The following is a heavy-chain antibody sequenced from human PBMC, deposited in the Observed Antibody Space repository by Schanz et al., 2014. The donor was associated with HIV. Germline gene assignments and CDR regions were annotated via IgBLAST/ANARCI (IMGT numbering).Heavy chain of an antibody. V-gene: IGHV3-23*04. CDR1: GFTFDDYA. Sequence: EVQLVESGGGLVQPGRSLRLSCAASGFTFDDYAMHWVRQAPGKGLEWVSGMRGSDDSTFYADSVKGRFTISRDSSKNTLFLQMNSLRAEDTAVYYCARGLGYWGQGTLVTVSS. CDR2: MRGSDDST. J-gene: IGHJ4*02. CDR3: ARGLGY.